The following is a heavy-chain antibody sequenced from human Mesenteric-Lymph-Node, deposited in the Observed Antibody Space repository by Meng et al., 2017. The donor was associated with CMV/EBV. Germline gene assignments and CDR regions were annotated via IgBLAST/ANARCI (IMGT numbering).Heavy chain of an antibody. CDR1: GFTFSDYY. Sequence: ASGFTFSDYYMTWVRQAPGKGLEWLSFISSTGITIYYADSVKGRFTISRDNAKNSLFLQMNSLRAEDTAVYYCARGYSGSYYHYFDYWGQGTLVTVSS. CDR3: ARGYSGSYYHYFDY. CDR2: ISSTGITI. D-gene: IGHD1-26*01. V-gene: IGHV3-11*04. J-gene: IGHJ4*02.